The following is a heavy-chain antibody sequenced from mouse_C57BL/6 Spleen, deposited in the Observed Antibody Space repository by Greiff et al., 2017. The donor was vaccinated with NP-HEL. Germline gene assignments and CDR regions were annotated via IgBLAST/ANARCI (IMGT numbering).Heavy chain of an antibody. CDR1: GYTFTDYE. D-gene: IGHD1-1*01. CDR2: IDPETGGT. Sequence: VKLMESGAELVRPGASVTLSCKASGYTFTDYEMHWVKQTPVHGLEWIGAIDPETGGTAYNQKFKGKAILTADKSSSTAYMELRSLTSEDSAVYYCTRDYYYGSSLDYWGQGTTLTVSS. V-gene: IGHV1-15*01. CDR3: TRDYYYGSSLDY. J-gene: IGHJ2*01.